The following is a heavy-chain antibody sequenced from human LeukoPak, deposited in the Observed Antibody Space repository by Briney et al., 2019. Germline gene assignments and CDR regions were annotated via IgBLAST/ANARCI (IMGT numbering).Heavy chain of an antibody. Sequence: SQTLSLTCAISGDSVSSNSAAWNWIRQSPSRGLEWLGRTYYRSKWYNDYAISAKSRITINPDTSKNQFSLHLNSVTPEDTAVYYCARDSPTWIGDSMDVWGQGTTVTVSS. D-gene: IGHD5-12*01. CDR3: ARDSPTWIGDSMDV. CDR1: GDSVSSNSAA. J-gene: IGHJ6*02. V-gene: IGHV6-1*01. CDR2: TYYRSKWYN.